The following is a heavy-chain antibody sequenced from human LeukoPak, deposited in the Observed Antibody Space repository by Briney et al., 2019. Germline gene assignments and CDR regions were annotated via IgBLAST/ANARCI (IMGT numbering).Heavy chain of an antibody. Sequence: GGSLRLSCAASGFTFSTFAMSWVRQAPGTGLEWVSCFSGSGASTYYADSVKGRFTISRDNSKNTVDLQMNSLRAEDTAVYFCLSLGGDSVGYGGQGTLVTVSS. J-gene: IGHJ4*02. CDR1: GFTFSTFA. V-gene: IGHV3-23*01. CDR2: FSGSGAST. CDR3: LSLGGDSVGY. D-gene: IGHD3-16*01.